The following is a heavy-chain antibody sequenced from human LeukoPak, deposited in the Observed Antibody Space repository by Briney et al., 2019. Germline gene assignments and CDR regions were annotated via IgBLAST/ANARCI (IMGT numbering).Heavy chain of an antibody. J-gene: IGHJ4*02. Sequence: SETLSLTCTVSGGSISSYYWGWIRQPPGKGLEWIANIHYSETTYYNPSLKSRVTISVDTSKNHFSLKLSSVTAADTAVYYCARGPTYQPIDYWGQGTLVTVSS. CDR3: ARGPTYQPIDY. V-gene: IGHV4-39*02. D-gene: IGHD2-2*01. CDR1: GGSISSYY. CDR2: IHYSETT.